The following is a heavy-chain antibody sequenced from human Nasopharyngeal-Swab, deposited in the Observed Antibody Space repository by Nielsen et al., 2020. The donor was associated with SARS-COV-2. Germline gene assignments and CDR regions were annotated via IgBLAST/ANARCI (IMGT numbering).Heavy chain of an antibody. V-gene: IGHV3-23*01. J-gene: IGHJ4*02. CDR2: ISGSGGST. CDR3: AKWAKYSSGWATGYY. D-gene: IGHD6-19*01. Sequence: GGSLRLSCAASGFTFSSYAMSWVRQAPGKGLEWVSAISGSGGSTYYADSVKGWFTISRDNSKNTLYLQMNSLRAEDTAVYYCAKWAKYSSGWATGYYWGQGTLVTVSS. CDR1: GFTFSSYA.